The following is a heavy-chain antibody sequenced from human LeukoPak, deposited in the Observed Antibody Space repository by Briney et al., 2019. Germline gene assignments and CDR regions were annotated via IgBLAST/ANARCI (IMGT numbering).Heavy chain of an antibody. CDR3: ARVLPPTYIEIVQTAPYYFDF. CDR2: FHTEDDET. V-gene: IGHV1-24*01. CDR1: GNTLTELA. Sequence: ASVKVSCKVSGNTLTELAIHWVGQAPGKGLEWLGGFHTEDDETIYAQKFQGRVTLTTDTSTSTAYMDLRGLRSDDTAVYYCARVLPPTYIEIVQTAPYYFDFWGQGTLVTVSS. J-gene: IGHJ4*02. D-gene: IGHD2/OR15-2a*01.